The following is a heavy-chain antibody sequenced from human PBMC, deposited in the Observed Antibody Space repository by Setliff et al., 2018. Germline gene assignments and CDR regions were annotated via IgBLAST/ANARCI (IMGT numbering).Heavy chain of an antibody. CDR3: ASHPRVNIFGVVAFDY. D-gene: IGHD3-3*02. CDR2: MYSSGST. Sequence: SETLSLTCTVSGGPINSDRYYWGWIRQPPGKGLEWIGSMYSSGSTYYNPSLKSRVTISVDTSQNQFSLKLSSVTAADTAAYYCASHPRVNIFGVVAFDYWGQGILVTVSS. V-gene: IGHV4-39*01. CDR1: GGPINSDRYY. J-gene: IGHJ4*02.